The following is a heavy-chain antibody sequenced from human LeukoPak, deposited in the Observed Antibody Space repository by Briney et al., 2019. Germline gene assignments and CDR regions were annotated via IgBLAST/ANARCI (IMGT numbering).Heavy chain of an antibody. CDR2: IIPIFGTA. V-gene: IGHV1-69*13. CDR1: GGTFSSYA. D-gene: IGHD5-18*01. CDR3: ASGARRGYSYGYYYYYYMDV. J-gene: IGHJ6*03. Sequence: SVKVSCKASGGTFSSYAISWVRQAPGQGLEWMGGIIPIFGTANYAQKFQGRVTITADESTSTAYMELSSLRSEDTAVYYCASGARRGYSYGYYYYYYMDVWGKGTTVTTSS.